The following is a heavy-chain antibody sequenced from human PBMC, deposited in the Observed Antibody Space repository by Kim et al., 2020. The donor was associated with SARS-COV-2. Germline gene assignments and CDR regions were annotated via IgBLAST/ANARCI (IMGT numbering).Heavy chain of an antibody. CDR3: VSGGDEEQQLVGGGGYYFDY. V-gene: IGHV1-69*02. J-gene: IGHJ4*02. CDR2: IIPILGIA. D-gene: IGHD6-13*01. CDR1: GGTFSSYT. Sequence: SVKVSCKASGGTFSSYTISWVRQAPGQGLEWMGRIIPILGIANYAQKFQGRVTITADKSTSTAYMELSSLIPEDTAVYYCVSGGDEEQQLVGGGGYYFDYWGQGTLVTVSS.